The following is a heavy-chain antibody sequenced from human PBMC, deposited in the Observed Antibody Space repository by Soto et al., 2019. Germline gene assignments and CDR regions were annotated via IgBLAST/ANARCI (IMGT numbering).Heavy chain of an antibody. CDR3: ARVGGFGATTIDD. J-gene: IGHJ4*02. CDR2: IYYSGST. CDR1: GGSISSGDYY. Sequence: QVQLQESGPGLVKPSQTLSLTCTVSGGSISSGDYYWSWIRQPPGKGLEWIGYIYYSGSTYYNPSLQSRVTISVDTSKNQFSLKLSSVTAADTAVYYCARVGGFGATTIDDWGQGTLVTVSS. D-gene: IGHD3-10*01. V-gene: IGHV4-30-4*01.